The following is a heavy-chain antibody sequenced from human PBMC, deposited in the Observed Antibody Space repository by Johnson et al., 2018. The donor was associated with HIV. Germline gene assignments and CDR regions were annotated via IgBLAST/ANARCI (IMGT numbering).Heavy chain of an antibody. CDR3: AKSESGWYPIRAVEI. J-gene: IGHJ3*02. D-gene: IGHD6-19*01. CDR1: GFIFSTYG. Sequence: QVQLVESGGGVVQPGGSLRLSCAASGFIFSTYGMHWVRQAPGKGLEWVAFIRYDGSNKYYVDSVKGRFTISRDNSKNTLYLQMTSLSAEDRAMYYWAKSESGWYPIRAVEIWGQGTMVTVSS. CDR2: IRYDGSNK. V-gene: IGHV3-30*02.